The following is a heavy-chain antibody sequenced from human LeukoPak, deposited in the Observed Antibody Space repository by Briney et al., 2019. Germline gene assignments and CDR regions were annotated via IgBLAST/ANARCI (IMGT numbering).Heavy chain of an antibody. Sequence: SETLSLTCTVSGGSSSSYYWSWIRQPPGKGLEWIGYIYYSGSTNYNYNPSLKRRVTISVDTSKNQFSLELSSVTAADTAVYYCAESGRYFPLFDYWGQGTLVTVSS. J-gene: IGHJ4*02. CDR1: GGSSSSYY. CDR3: AESGRYFPLFDY. V-gene: IGHV4-59*01. D-gene: IGHD1-26*01. CDR2: IYYSGSTNY.